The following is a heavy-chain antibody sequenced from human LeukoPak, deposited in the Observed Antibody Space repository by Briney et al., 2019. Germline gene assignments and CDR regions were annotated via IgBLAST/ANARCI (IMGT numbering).Heavy chain of an antibody. D-gene: IGHD6-13*01. CDR1: GFTFSSYW. J-gene: IGHJ6*03. CDR2: IYYSGST. V-gene: IGHV4-59*01. Sequence: GSLRLSCAASGFTFSSYWMSWIRQPPGKGLEWIGYIYYSGSTNYNPSLKSRVTISVDTSKNQFSLKLSSVTAADTAVYYCARTTEAHSWRTRYYDYYMDVWVKGTTVT. CDR3: ARTTEAHSWRTRYYDYYMDV.